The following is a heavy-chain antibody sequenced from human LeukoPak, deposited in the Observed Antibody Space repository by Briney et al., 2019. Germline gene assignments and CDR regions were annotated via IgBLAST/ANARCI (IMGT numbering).Heavy chain of an antibody. CDR2: ISAYNGNT. D-gene: IGHD3-10*01. Sequence: ASVKVSCKASGYTFTSYGISWVRQAPGQGLEWMGWISAYNGNTNYAQKLQGRVTMTTDTSTSTAYMELRGLRSDDTAVYYCARSRPYYSSPLFDYWGQGTLVTVSS. CDR3: ARSRPYYSSPLFDY. V-gene: IGHV1-18*01. CDR1: GYTFTSYG. J-gene: IGHJ4*02.